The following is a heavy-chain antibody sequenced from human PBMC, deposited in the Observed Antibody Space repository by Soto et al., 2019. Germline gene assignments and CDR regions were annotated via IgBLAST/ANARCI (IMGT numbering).Heavy chain of an antibody. V-gene: IGHV1-46*01. CDR3: ALIAAAGTPTRRPFDY. CDR1: GYTFTSYY. D-gene: IGHD6-13*01. Sequence: ASVKVSCKASGYTFTSYYMHWVRQAPGQGLEWMGIINPSGGSTSYAQKFQGRVTMTRDTSTSTVYMELSSLRSEDTAVYYCALIAAAGTPTRRPFDYWGQGTLVTVSS. J-gene: IGHJ4*02. CDR2: INPSGGST.